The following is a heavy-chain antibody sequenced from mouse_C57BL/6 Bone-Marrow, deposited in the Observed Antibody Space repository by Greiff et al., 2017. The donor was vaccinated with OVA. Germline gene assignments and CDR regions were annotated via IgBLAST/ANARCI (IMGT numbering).Heavy chain of an antibody. V-gene: IGHV2-5*01. Sequence: VKLQESGPGLVQPSQSLSITCTVSGFSLTSYGVHWVRQSPGKGLEWLGVIWRGGSSDYNAAFMSRLSITKDNSKSQVFFKMNSLQADDTAVYYCAKNSLYSNYWYYDVWGTGTTVTVSS. CDR3: AKNSLYSNYWYYDV. J-gene: IGHJ1*03. CDR1: GFSLTSYG. D-gene: IGHD2-5*01. CDR2: IWRGGSS.